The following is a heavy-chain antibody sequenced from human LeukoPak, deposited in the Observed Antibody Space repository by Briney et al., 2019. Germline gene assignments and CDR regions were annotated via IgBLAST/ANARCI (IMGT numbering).Heavy chain of an antibody. D-gene: IGHD4/OR15-4a*01. V-gene: IGHV4-39*02. CDR2: IYYSGST. CDR3: ARERQLLGVRCLFDY. CDR1: GGSISSSSYY. J-gene: IGHJ4*02. Sequence: SETLSLTCTVSGGSISSSSYYWGWIRQPPGKGLEWIGSIYYSGSTYYNPSLKSRVTISVDTSKNQFSLKLSSVTAADTAVYYCARERQLLGVRCLFDYWGQGTLVTVSS.